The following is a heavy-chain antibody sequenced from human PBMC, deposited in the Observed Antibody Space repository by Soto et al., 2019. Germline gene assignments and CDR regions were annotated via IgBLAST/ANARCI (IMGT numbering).Heavy chain of an antibody. CDR2: ISGGGDIT. V-gene: IGHV3-23*01. CDR3: ARASQYYDGREFFDF. Sequence: EVLLLESGGGFVQPGGSLRLSCAASGFSFDYFAMGWVRQAPGRGLEWVSSISGGGDITYDADSFKGRFIISRDKSKNSLFLQMSSLRADDTAVYYCARASQYYDGREFFDFWGQGALVIVSS. CDR1: GFSFDYFA. D-gene: IGHD3-16*01. J-gene: IGHJ4*02.